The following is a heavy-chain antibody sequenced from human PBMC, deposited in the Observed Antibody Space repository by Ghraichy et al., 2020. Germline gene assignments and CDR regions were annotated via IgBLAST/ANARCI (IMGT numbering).Heavy chain of an antibody. CDR1: GGSISSYY. J-gene: IGHJ5*02. CDR3: ARGPQYITSKGWFDP. Sequence: SETLSLTCTVSGGSISSYYWSWIRQPAGKGLEWIGRIYTSGSTNYNPSLKSRVTMSVDTSKNQFSLKLTSLTAADTAFYYCARGPQYITSKGWFDPWGQGTLVTVSS. V-gene: IGHV4-4*07. CDR2: IYTSGST. D-gene: IGHD6-6*01.